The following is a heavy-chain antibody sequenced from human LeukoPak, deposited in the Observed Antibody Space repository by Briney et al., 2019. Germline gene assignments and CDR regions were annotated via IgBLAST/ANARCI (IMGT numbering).Heavy chain of an antibody. CDR1: GGSISSGGYS. D-gene: IGHD3-10*01. J-gene: IGHJ4*02. Sequence: SETLSLTCAVSGGSISSGGYSWSWLRQPPGKGLEWIVYIYHSGSTYYNPSLKSRLTISVDRSKTQFSLKLSSVTAADTAVYYCARGYGSGSYYFDYWGQGTLVTVSS. CDR3: ARGYGSGSYYFDY. V-gene: IGHV4-30-2*01. CDR2: IYHSGST.